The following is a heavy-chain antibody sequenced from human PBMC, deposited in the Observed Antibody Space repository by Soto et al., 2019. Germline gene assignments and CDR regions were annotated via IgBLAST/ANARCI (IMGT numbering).Heavy chain of an antibody. CDR2: ISSSGGTT. Sequence: EVQLLESGGGLVQPGGSLRLSCVGSEFTFSNYAMNWVRQAPGEGPEWVSLISSSGGTTYYADSVKGRFSISRDNSKNTLYLQMNSLRVADTAIYYCAKDIQGRGATTGDDAFDIWGQVTMVTVSS. J-gene: IGHJ3*02. D-gene: IGHD1-1*01. CDR3: AKDIQGRGATTGDDAFDI. CDR1: EFTFSNYA. V-gene: IGHV3-23*01.